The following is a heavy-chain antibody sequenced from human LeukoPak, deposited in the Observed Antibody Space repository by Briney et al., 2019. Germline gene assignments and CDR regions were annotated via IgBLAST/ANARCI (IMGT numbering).Heavy chain of an antibody. V-gene: IGHV3-23*01. D-gene: IGHD1-26*01. CDR3: AKGEYSGSYSYYFDY. CDR1: GGTFSSYA. CDR2: ISGSGGST. J-gene: IGHJ4*02. Sequence: ASVKVSCKASGGTFSSYAMSWVRQAPGKGLEWVSAISGSGGSTYYADSVKGRFTISRDNSKNTLYLQMNSLRAEDTAVYYCAKGEYSGSYSYYFDYWGQGTLVTVSS.